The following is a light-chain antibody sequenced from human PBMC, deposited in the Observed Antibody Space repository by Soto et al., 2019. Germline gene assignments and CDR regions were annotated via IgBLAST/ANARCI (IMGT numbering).Light chain of an antibody. Sequence: QSVLTQPPSASGTPGQRVTISCSGSSSNIGSNAVNWYQQLPGTAPKLLIHSYNQRPSGVPDRFSGSNSGTSASLAITGLQSEDEAEYHCAALDDSLKGVLFGGGTKVTVL. CDR2: SYN. CDR1: SSNIGSNA. J-gene: IGLJ2*01. CDR3: AALDDSLKGVL. V-gene: IGLV1-44*01.